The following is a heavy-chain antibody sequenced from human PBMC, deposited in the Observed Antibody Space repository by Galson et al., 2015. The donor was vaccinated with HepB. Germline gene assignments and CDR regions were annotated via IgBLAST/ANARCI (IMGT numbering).Heavy chain of an antibody. CDR1: GFTFSSYG. J-gene: IGHJ4*02. CDR3: AKVFGIAAAGPFDY. V-gene: IGHV3-30*18. Sequence: SLRLSCAASGFTFSSYGMHWVRQAPGKGLEWVAVISYDGSNKYYADSVKGRFTISRDNSKNTLYLQMNSLRAEDTAVYYCAKVFGIAAAGPFDYWGQGTLVTVSS. CDR2: ISYDGSNK. D-gene: IGHD6-13*01.